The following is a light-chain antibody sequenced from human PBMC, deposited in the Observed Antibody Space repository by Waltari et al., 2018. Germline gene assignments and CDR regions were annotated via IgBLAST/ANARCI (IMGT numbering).Light chain of an antibody. CDR3: CSYANNRPRV. CDR1: SSDVGSYNL. V-gene: IGLV2-23*01. J-gene: IGLJ3*02. Sequence: QYALTQPASVSGSPGQSITISCTGTSSDVGSYNLVSWYQQHPGKAPKLIIYEGYKRPSGVSNRFSGSKSGDTASLTISGVQAEDEADYYCCSYANNRPRVFGGGTKLTVL. CDR2: EGY.